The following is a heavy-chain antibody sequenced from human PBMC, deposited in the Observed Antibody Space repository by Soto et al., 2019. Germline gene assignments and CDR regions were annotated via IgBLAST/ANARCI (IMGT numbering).Heavy chain of an antibody. CDR2: IIPIFGTA. Sequence: GASVKVSCKASGGTFSSYAISWVRQAPGQGLEWMGGIIPIFGTANYAQKFQGRVTITADESTSTAYMELSSLRSEDTAVYYCARGSSSSFMVSRTDGMDVWGQGTTVTVSS. CDR3: ARGSSSSFMVSRTDGMDV. V-gene: IGHV1-69*13. CDR1: GGTFSSYA. D-gene: IGHD6-6*01. J-gene: IGHJ6*02.